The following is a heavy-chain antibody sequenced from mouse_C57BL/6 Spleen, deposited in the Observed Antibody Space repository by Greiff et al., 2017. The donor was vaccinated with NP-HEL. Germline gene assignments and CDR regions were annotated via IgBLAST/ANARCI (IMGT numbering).Heavy chain of an antibody. CDR2: ISSGSSTI. J-gene: IGHJ4*01. V-gene: IGHV5-17*01. CDR1: GFTFSDYG. Sequence: EVQLVESGGGLVKPGGSLKLSCAASGFTFSDYGMHWVRQAPEKGLEWVAYISSGSSTIYYADTVKGRFTITRDNAKNTQFLQMTRLGSEDTAMYYCPPRSLDYWGQGTSVTVSS. CDR3: PPRSLDY.